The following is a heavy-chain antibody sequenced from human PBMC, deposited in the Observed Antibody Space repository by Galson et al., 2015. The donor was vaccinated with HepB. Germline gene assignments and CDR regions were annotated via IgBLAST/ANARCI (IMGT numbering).Heavy chain of an antibody. CDR3: ARGEHAFDI. CDR1: GNTFSNYY. J-gene: IGHJ3*02. CDR2: INRSVGTT. V-gene: IGHV1-46*01. Sequence: SVKVSCKASGNTFSNYYMHWVRQAPGQGLEWMGVINRSVGTTNYAQKFQGRVTMTRDTSTNTVYMELSSLRSDDTAVYYCARGEHAFDIWGQGTTVTVSS.